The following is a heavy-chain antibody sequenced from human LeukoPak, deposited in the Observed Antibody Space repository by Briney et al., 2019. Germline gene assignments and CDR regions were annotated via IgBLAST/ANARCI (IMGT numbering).Heavy chain of an antibody. Sequence: GGSLRLSCAASGFTFSSYAMHWVRQAPGKGLEWVAVISYDGSNKYYADSVKGRFTISRDNSKNTLYLQMNSLRAEDTAVYYCARDADRSSGYYYYYMDVWGKGTTVTVSS. V-gene: IGHV3-30*01. CDR2: ISYDGSNK. CDR3: ARDADRSSGYYYYYMDV. D-gene: IGHD6-6*01. CDR1: GFTFSSYA. J-gene: IGHJ6*03.